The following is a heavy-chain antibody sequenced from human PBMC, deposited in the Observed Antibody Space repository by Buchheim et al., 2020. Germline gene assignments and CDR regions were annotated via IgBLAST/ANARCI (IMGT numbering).Heavy chain of an antibody. CDR2: INHSGST. CDR3: ARGSAAAGIGADY. D-gene: IGHD6-13*01. V-gene: IGHV4-34*01. J-gene: IGHJ4*02. Sequence: QVQLQQWGAGLLKPSETLSLTCAVYGGSFSGYYWSWIRQPPGKGLEWIGEINHSGSTNYNPSLKSRVTISVDTSKKQFSLKLSSVTATDTAVYYCARGSAAAGIGADYWGQGTL. CDR1: GGSFSGYY.